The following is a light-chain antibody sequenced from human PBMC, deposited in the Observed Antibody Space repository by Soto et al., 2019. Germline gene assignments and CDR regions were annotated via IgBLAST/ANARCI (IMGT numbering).Light chain of an antibody. CDR3: QQRSNWPPIT. CDR1: QSVSSY. CDR2: DAF. Sequence: EIVLTQSPATLSLSPGESATLSCRASQSVSSYLAWYQQKPGQAPRRLTYDAFNRATGIPARFSGSGSGTDFTITSSSLEPEDFAVYYCQQRSNWPPITCGQGTRLEIK. V-gene: IGKV3-11*01. J-gene: IGKJ5*01.